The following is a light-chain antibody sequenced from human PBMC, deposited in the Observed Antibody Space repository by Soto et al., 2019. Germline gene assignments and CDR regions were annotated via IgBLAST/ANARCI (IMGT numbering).Light chain of an antibody. V-gene: IGLV2-14*01. Sequence: QSVLTQPASVSGSPGQSITMSCTGTSSDFGDSRYVSWYQHQPGKGPNLLIYGVSNRPSGVSNRFSGSKSGNTASLTISGLQAEDEADYYCCSYAGSSLYVFGTGTKVTVL. J-gene: IGLJ1*01. CDR2: GVS. CDR3: CSYAGSSLYV. CDR1: SSDFGDSRY.